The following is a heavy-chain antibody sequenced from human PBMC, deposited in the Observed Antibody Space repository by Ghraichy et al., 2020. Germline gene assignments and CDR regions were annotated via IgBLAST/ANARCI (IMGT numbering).Heavy chain of an antibody. CDR2: IYYSGST. Sequence: SQTLSLTCTVSGGSISSSSYYWGWIRQPPGKGLEWIGSIYYSGSTYYNPSLKSRVTISVDTSKNQFSLKLSSVTAADTAVYYCARSGPVVPAAAFPYYYGMDVWGQGTTVTVSS. CDR1: GGSISSSSYY. D-gene: IGHD2-2*01. J-gene: IGHJ6*02. CDR3: ARSGPVVPAAAFPYYYGMDV. V-gene: IGHV4-39*01.